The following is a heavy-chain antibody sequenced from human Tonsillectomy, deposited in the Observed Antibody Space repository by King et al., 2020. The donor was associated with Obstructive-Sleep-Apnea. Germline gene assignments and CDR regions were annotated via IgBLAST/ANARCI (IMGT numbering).Heavy chain of an antibody. CDR1: GFTFSSYS. CDR3: ARARSQSMVGGVIIQSEGFDQ. D-gene: IGHD3-10*01. J-gene: IGHJ4*02. CDR2: ISSGSSDI. V-gene: IGHV3-21*01. Sequence: VQLVESGGGLVKPGGSLRLSCAASGFTFSSYSINWVRQAPGKGLEWVSSISSGSSDIFYADSVKGRFTISRDNAKNSVYLQMNSLRAEDTAVYYCARARSQSMVGGVIIQSEGFDQWGQGTLVTVSS.